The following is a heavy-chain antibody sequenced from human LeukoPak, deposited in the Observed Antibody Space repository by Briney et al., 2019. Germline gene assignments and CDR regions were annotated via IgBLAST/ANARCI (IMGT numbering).Heavy chain of an antibody. D-gene: IGHD3-10*01. V-gene: IGHV1-2*02. CDR2: INPNSGGT. CDR1: GYTFTGYY. CDR3: ARLESYGSGSYPD. J-gene: IGHJ4*02. Sequence: RASVKVSCKASGYTFTGYYMHWVRQAPGQGLEWMGWINPNSGGTNYAQKFQGRVTMTRDTSISTAYMELSRLRSDDTAVYYCARLESYGSGSYPDWGQGTLVTVSS.